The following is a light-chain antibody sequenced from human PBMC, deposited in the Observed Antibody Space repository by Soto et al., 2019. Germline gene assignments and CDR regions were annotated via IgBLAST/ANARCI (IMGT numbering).Light chain of an antibody. CDR2: NNN. CDR3: AAWDDSLNGFYV. V-gene: IGLV1-44*01. CDR1: SSNIGSNT. Sequence: QSVLTQPPSASGNPGQRVTISCSGRSSNIGSNTVNWYQQLPGTAPKLLIYNNNQRPSGVPDRISGSKSGTSASLAIGGLQSEDEADYYCAAWDDSLNGFYVFGTGTKLTVL. J-gene: IGLJ1*01.